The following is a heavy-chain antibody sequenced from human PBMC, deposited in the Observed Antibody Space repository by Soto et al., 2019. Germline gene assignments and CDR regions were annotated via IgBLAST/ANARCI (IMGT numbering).Heavy chain of an antibody. CDR2: IIPVFGTS. Sequence: QVQLVQSGAEVKKPGSSVKVSCKASGGTFRTESINWVRQAPGRGLEWMGGIIPVFGTSDYPQKCHGRVNITADESTTTSYMELSSLRSDDTAVYYCARGHGFGGNSDAFDIWGQGTMVTVSS. D-gene: IGHD2-21*01. V-gene: IGHV1-69*12. J-gene: IGHJ3*02. CDR3: ARGHGFGGNSDAFDI. CDR1: GGTFRTES.